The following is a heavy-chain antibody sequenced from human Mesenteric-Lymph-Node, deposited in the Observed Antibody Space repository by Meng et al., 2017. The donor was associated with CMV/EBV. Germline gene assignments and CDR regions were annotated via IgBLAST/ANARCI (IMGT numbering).Heavy chain of an antibody. D-gene: IGHD3-3*01. CDR3: ARAVRVRSPFDY. Sequence: GESLKISCAASGFTFSSYWMSWVRQAPGKGLEWVANIKQDGSEKYYVDSVKGRFTISRDNAKNSLYLQMNSLRAEDTAVYYCARAVRVRSPFDYWGQGTLVTVSS. CDR2: IKQDGSEK. J-gene: IGHJ4*02. CDR1: GFTFSSYW. V-gene: IGHV3-7*01.